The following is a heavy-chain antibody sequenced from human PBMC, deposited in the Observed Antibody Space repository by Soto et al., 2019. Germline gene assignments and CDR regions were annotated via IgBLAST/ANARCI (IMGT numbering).Heavy chain of an antibody. CDR2: IYYSGST. CDR3: ARLGLLWFGESYYGMDV. D-gene: IGHD3-10*01. Sequence: SETLSLTCTVSGGSISSYYWSWIRQPPGKGLEWIGYIYYSGSTNYNPSLKSRVTISVDTSKNQFSLKLSSVTAADTAVYYCARLGLLWFGESYYGMDVWGQGTTVT. J-gene: IGHJ6*02. V-gene: IGHV4-59*08. CDR1: GGSISSYY.